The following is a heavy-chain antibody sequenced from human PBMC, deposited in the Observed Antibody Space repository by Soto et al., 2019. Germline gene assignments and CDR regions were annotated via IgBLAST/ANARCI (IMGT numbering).Heavy chain of an antibody. CDR3: ARVRWDQPCVFDY. J-gene: IGHJ4*02. CDR2: INHSGST. V-gene: IGHV4-34*01. Sequence: QVQLQQWGAGVLNPSETLSLTCAVYGGSFSAYYWSWIRQPPGKGLEWIGEINHSGSTNYNPSLKSRVTIAVDTCKNQFSLRLTSVTAADTAVYYCARVRWDQPCVFDYWGQGTLVTVSS. D-gene: IGHD1-26*01. CDR1: GGSFSAYY.